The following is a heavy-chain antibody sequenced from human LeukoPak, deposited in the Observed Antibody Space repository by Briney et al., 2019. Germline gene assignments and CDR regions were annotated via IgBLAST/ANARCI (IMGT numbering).Heavy chain of an antibody. CDR1: GGSFSGYY. D-gene: IGHD6-6*01. V-gene: IGHV4-34*01. J-gene: IGHJ5*02. CDR2: INHSGST. CDR3: ASSQSSLSGANWFDP. Sequence: SETLSLTCAVYGGSFSGYYWSWIRQPPGKGLEWIGEINHSGSTNYNPSLKSRVTISVDTSKNQFSLKLSSVTAADTAVYYCASSQSSLSGANWFDPWGQGTLVTVSS.